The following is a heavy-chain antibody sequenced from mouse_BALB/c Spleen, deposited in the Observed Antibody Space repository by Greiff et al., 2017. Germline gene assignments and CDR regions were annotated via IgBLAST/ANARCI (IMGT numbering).Heavy chain of an antibody. CDR3: ARGGLLREMDY. CDR2: IYPGNVNT. CDR1: GYTFTSYY. Sequence: QVQLKQSGPELVKPGASVRISCKASGYTFTSYYIHWVKQRPGQGLEWIGWIYPGNVNTKYNEKFKGKATLTADKSSSTAYMQLSSLTSEDSAVYFCARGGLLREMDYWGQGTSVTVSS. D-gene: IGHD2-3*01. V-gene: IGHV1S56*01. J-gene: IGHJ4*01.